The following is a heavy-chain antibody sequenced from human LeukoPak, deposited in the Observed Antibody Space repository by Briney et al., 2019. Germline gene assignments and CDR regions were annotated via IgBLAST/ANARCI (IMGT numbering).Heavy chain of an antibody. D-gene: IGHD3-22*01. CDR3: ARGGFFGSSGYD. J-gene: IGHJ4*02. V-gene: IGHV4-38-2*01. Sequence: SETLSLTCAVSGYSISSGYYWGWIRQPPGKGLEWIGSIYHSGSTYYNPSLKSRVTISVDTSKNQFSLKLSSVTAADTAVYCCARGGFFGSSGYDWGQGTLVTVSS. CDR1: GYSISSGYY. CDR2: IYHSGST.